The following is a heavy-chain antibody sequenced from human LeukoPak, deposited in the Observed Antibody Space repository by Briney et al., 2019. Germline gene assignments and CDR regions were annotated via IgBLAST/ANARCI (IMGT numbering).Heavy chain of an antibody. J-gene: IGHJ6*02. D-gene: IGHD2-2*01. Sequence: GGSLRLSCAASGFTFSSYSMNWVRQAPGKGLEWVSSISSSSSYIYYADSMKGRFTISRDNAKNSLYLQMNSLRAEDTAVYYCAAPRGLVPYYYGMDVWGQGTTVTVSS. V-gene: IGHV3-21*01. CDR3: AAPRGLVPYYYGMDV. CDR1: GFTFSSYS. CDR2: ISSSSSYI.